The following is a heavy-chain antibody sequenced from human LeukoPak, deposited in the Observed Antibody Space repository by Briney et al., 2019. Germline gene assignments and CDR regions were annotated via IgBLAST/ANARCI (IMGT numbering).Heavy chain of an antibody. CDR2: IIPIFGTA. CDR1: GGTFSSYA. Sequence: SVKVSCKAPGGTFSSYAISWLRQAPGQGLEWMGGIIPIFGTANYAQKFQGRVTITTDESTSTAYMELSSLRSEDTAVYYCARDGEATMVRFDIWGQGTMLTVSS. V-gene: IGHV1-69*05. J-gene: IGHJ3*02. D-gene: IGHD3-10*01. CDR3: ARDGEATMVRFDI.